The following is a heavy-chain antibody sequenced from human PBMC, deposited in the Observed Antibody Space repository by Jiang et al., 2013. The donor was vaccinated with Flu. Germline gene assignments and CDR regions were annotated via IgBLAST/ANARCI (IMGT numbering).Heavy chain of an antibody. D-gene: IGHD3-10*01. Sequence: VRQTPGRGLEWMGIIYPGDSETRYSPSFQGQVTISADKSISTPTCSGAALKASDTAIYYCARPSWCYGSGTYYPEREHCGMDVWGQGTTVTVSS. J-gene: IGHJ6*02. CDR2: IYPGDSET. V-gene: IGHV5-51*01. CDR3: ARPSWCYGSGTYYPEREHCGMDV.